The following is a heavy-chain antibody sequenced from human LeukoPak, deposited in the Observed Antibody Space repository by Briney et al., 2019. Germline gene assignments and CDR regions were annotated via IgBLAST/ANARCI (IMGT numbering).Heavy chain of an antibody. CDR2: INHSGST. J-gene: IGHJ4*02. CDR3: ARGALSYSRGWYVIPPQDLDY. CDR1: GGSFSGYY. Sequence: SETLSLTCAVYGGSFSGYYWSWIRQPPGKGLEWIGEINHSGSTNYNPSLKSRVTISVDTSKNQFSLKLSSVTAADTAVYYCARGALSYSRGWYVIPPQDLDYWGQGTLVPVSS. D-gene: IGHD6-19*01. V-gene: IGHV4-34*01.